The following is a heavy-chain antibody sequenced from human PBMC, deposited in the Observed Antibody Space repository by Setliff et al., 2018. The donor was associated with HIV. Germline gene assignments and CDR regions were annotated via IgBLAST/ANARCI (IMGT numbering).Heavy chain of an antibody. CDR3: ARSHAVAFDI. CDR2: FDPDDGET. V-gene: IGHV1-24*01. D-gene: IGHD3-10*01. CDR1: GYSLTELS. Sequence: ASGKVSCKVSGYSLTELSMHWVRQAPGKGLEWMGGFDPDDGETVYAQKFQGRVTMTRDTSTSTVYMELSSLRSEDTAVYYCARSHAVAFDIWGQGTMVTVSS. J-gene: IGHJ3*02.